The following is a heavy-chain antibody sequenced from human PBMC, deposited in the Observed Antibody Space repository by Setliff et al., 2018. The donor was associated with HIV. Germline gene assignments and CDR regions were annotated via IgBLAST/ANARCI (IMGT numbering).Heavy chain of an antibody. CDR2: IYTSGST. V-gene: IGHV4-61*02. Sequence: LSLTCTVSGSSISSGNYYWSWIRQPAGKGLEWIGRIYTSGSTNYNPSLKSRLTISLDTSKNQFSLKLSSVPAADTAVYYCARFDPLVGATMYDAFDIWGQGTMVTVSS. CDR1: GSSISSGNYY. D-gene: IGHD1-26*01. CDR3: ARFDPLVGATMYDAFDI. J-gene: IGHJ3*02.